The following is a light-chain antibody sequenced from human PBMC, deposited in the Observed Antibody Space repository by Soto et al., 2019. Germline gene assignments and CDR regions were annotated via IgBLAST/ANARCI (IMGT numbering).Light chain of an antibody. CDR1: SGDIGSYTY. CDR2: EVT. V-gene: IGLV2-14*01. Sequence: QSALTQPASVSGSPGQSITISCTGTSGDIGSYTYVSWYQQYPGKAPKLLISEVTNRPSGVSNRFSGSKSGNTASLTISGRQAEDVVHYYCSSYTTTSPPVVFGGRTKVTVL. J-gene: IGLJ2*01. CDR3: SSYTTTSPPVV.